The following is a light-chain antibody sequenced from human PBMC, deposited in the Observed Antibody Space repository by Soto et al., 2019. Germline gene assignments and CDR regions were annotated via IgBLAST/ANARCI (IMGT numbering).Light chain of an antibody. J-gene: IGLJ1*01. V-gene: IGLV2-11*01. CDR3: SSYAGSYSYV. Sequence: QSVLTQPRSVSGSPGQSVTISCTGTSSDVGGYNYVSWYQQHPGKAPKHMIYDVSKRPSGVPDRFSGSKSGNTASLTISGIQAEDEADYYCSSYAGSYSYVFGNGTK. CDR1: SSDVGGYNY. CDR2: DVS.